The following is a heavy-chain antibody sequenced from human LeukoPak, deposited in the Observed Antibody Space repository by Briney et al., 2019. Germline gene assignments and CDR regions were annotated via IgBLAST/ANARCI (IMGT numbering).Heavy chain of an antibody. J-gene: IGHJ4*02. CDR3: ARSDGYSHFDY. Sequence: SETLSLTCTVSGGSISSYYWSWIRQPPGKGLEWIGYIYYSGTTNYNPSLNSRVTISVDTSKNQFSLKLSSVTAADTAVYYCARSDGYSHFDYWGQGTLVTVS. CDR1: GGSISSYY. D-gene: IGHD5-24*01. V-gene: IGHV4-59*01. CDR2: IYYSGTT.